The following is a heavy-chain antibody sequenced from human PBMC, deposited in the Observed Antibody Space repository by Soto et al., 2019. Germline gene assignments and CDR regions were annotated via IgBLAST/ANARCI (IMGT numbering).Heavy chain of an antibody. CDR1: GGTFSSYA. D-gene: IGHD3-22*01. CDR2: IIPIFGTA. CDR3: ARVSYYDSSGYYYPLFDS. Sequence: AVKATCKDSGGTFSSYAISWVRQAPGQGLEWMGGIIPIFGTANYAQKFQGRITITADESTSTAYMELTSLSSEDTSVYYCARVSYYDSSGYYYPLFDSWGQGTLVTVSS. V-gene: IGHV1-69*13. J-gene: IGHJ4*02.